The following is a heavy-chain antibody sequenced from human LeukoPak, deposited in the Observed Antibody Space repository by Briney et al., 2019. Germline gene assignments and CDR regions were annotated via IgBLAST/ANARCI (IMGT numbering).Heavy chain of an antibody. D-gene: IGHD3-9*01. CDR1: GFTFSSYT. J-gene: IGHJ3*02. Sequence: GGSLRLSCAASGFTFSSYTMSWVRQAPGKGLEWVSSISSSSYYIYYADSVKGRFTISRDNAKNSLYLQMNSLRAEDTAVYYCARARVDILTHDAFDIWGQGTMVTVSS. CDR3: ARARVDILTHDAFDI. CDR2: ISSSSYYI. V-gene: IGHV3-21*01.